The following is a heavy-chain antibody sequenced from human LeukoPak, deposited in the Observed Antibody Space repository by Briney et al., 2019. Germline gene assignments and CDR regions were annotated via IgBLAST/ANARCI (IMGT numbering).Heavy chain of an antibody. Sequence: QPGGSLRLSCAASGFTFDDYAMHWVRQAPGKGLEWVSGISWNSGSIGYADSVKGRFTISRDNAKNSLYLQMNSLRAEDTALYYCAKAGSSLPDFDYWGQGTLVTVSS. CDR3: AKAGSSLPDFDY. CDR1: GFTFDDYA. J-gene: IGHJ4*02. D-gene: IGHD3-10*01. CDR2: ISWNSGSI. V-gene: IGHV3-9*01.